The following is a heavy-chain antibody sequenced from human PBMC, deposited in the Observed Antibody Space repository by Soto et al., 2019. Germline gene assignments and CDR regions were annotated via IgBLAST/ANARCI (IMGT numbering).Heavy chain of an antibody. CDR1: GFTFSSYG. Sequence: QVQLVESGGGVVQPGRSLRLSCAASGFTFSSYGMHWVRQAPGKGLEWVAVIWYDENNKYYADSVKGRFTISRDNSKNTLYLQMNGLRAEDTAVYYCARDKGGGAVVPDYWGQGTLVTVSS. D-gene: IGHD6-19*01. V-gene: IGHV3-33*01. CDR2: IWYDENNK. CDR3: ARDKGGGAVVPDY. J-gene: IGHJ4*02.